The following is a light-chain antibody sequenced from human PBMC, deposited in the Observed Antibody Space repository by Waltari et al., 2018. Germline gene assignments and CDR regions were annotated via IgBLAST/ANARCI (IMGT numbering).Light chain of an antibody. CDR2: WAS. CDR1: QTISYSSNNKNY. CDR3: QQYYSVPLT. Sequence: DIVMTQSPDSLAVSLGERATINCKSSQTISYSSNNKNYLAWYQKKPGQPPRRLISWASSRESVVPDRFSGSGSGTDFTLTISSLQVEDVAIYYCQQYYSVPLTFGQGTKVGIK. V-gene: IGKV4-1*01. J-gene: IGKJ1*01.